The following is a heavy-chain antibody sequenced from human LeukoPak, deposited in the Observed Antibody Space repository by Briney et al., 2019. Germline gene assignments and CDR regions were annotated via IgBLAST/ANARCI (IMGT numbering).Heavy chain of an antibody. D-gene: IGHD5/OR15-5a*01. J-gene: IGHJ6*03. CDR2: TYYRSKWYN. CDR3: ARDPPLVSGPVYYYYYMDV. V-gene: IGHV6-1*01. CDR1: GDSVSSNSAA. Sequence: SQTLSLTCAISGDSVSSNSAAWNWIRQSPSRGLEWLGRTYYRSKWYNDYAVSVKSRITINPDTSKNQFSLQLNSVTPEDTAVYYCARDPPLVSGPVYYYYYMDVWGKGTTVTVSS.